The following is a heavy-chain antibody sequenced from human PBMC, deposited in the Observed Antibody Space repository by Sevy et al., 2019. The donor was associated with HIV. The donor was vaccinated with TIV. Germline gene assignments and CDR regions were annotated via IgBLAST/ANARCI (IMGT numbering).Heavy chain of an antibody. D-gene: IGHD3-3*01. CDR2: ISAYNGNT. Sequence: ASVKVSCKASGYTFTSYGISWVRQAPGQGLEWMGWISAYNGNTNYAQKLQGRVTMTTDTSTSTAYMELRSLGSDDTAVYYCARYYEFWSGYRSYKDYYYYMDVWGKGTTVTVSS. J-gene: IGHJ6*03. CDR3: ARYYEFWSGYRSYKDYYYYMDV. V-gene: IGHV1-18*01. CDR1: GYTFTSYG.